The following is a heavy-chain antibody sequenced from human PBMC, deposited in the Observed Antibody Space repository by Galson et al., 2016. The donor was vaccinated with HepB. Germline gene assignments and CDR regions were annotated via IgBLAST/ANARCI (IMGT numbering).Heavy chain of an antibody. V-gene: IGHV1-46*01. D-gene: IGHD3-3*02. CDR1: GYTFTTYY. Sequence: SVKVSCKASGYTFTTYYMHWVRQAPGQGFGWMGIITPSGGSTNYAQKFQGRVTMTRDTSTSTFYMELSSLRSEDTAVYYCARDLSIFKVVPDAFDIWGQGTLVTVSS. CDR2: ITPSGGST. CDR3: ARDLSIFKVVPDAFDI. J-gene: IGHJ3*02.